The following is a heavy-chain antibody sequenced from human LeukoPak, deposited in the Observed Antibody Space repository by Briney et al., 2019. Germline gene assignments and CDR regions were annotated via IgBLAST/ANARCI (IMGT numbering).Heavy chain of an antibody. CDR1: GYTLTELS. J-gene: IGHJ4*02. D-gene: IGHD2-2*01. CDR2: FDPEDGET. CDR3: AREYCSSTSCYQSRYFDY. V-gene: IGHV1-24*01. Sequence: GASVNVSCKVSGYTLTELSMHWVRQAPGKGLEWMGGFDPEDGETIYAQKFQGRVTMTEDTSTDTAYMELSSLRSEDTAVYYCAREYCSSTSCYQSRYFDYWGQGTLVTVSS.